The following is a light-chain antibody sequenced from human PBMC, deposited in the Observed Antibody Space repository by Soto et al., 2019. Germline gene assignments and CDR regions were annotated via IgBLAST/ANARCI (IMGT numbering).Light chain of an antibody. Sequence: DIVMTQSPDSLAVSLGERATINCKSSQSVLYSSNNKNYLAWYQQKPGQPPNLLIYLASTRGSGVPDRFSGSGSGTDFTLTISSLQAEDAAVYYCQQYYGTPITFGQGTRLEIK. J-gene: IGKJ5*01. CDR2: LAS. V-gene: IGKV4-1*01. CDR3: QQYYGTPIT. CDR1: QSVLYSSNNKNY.